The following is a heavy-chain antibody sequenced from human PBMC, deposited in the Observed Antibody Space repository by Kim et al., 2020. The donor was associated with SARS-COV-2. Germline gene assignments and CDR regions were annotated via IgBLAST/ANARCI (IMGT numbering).Heavy chain of an antibody. V-gene: IGHV4-59*01. CDR1: GGSISSYY. CDR2: IYYSGST. J-gene: IGHJ4*02. D-gene: IGHD1-26*01. Sequence: SETLSLTCTVSGGSISSYYWSWIRQPPGKGLEWIGYIYYSGSTNYNPSLKSRVTISVDTSKNQFSLKLSSVTAADTAVYYCARGYWNRVGANYYFDYWGQGTLVTVSS. CDR3: ARGYWNRVGANYYFDY.